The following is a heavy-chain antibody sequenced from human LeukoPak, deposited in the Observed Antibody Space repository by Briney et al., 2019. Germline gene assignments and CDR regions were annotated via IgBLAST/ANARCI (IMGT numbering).Heavy chain of an antibody. CDR3: ARETPVPGAYYLDS. J-gene: IGHJ4*02. CDR1: GFTFTTYA. V-gene: IGHV3-21*01. Sequence: GGSLRLSCAASGFTFTTYAMNWVRQTPGTGLEWVSSISGRSGHTYYADSMKGRFTISRDNAKNTLYLQMNSLRAEDTAVYFCARETPVPGAYYLDSWGQGTLVTVSS. CDR2: ISGRSGHT. D-gene: IGHD6-19*01.